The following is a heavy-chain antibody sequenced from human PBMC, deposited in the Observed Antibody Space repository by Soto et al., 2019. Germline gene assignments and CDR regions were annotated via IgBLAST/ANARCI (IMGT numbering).Heavy chain of an antibody. CDR3: ARGGRYCSGGSCYSYAFDI. V-gene: IGHV1-69*01. CDR1: GGTFSSYA. CDR2: IIPIFGTA. Sequence: QVQLVQSGAEVKKPGSSVKVSCKASGGTFSSYAISWVRQAPGQGREWMGGIIPIFGTANYAQKFQGRVTITADESTSTAYSELRSLRSEDTAVYYCARGGRYCSGGSCYSYAFDIWGQGTMVTVSS. D-gene: IGHD2-15*01. J-gene: IGHJ3*02.